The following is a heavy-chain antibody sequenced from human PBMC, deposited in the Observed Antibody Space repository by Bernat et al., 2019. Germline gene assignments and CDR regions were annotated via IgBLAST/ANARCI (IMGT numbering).Heavy chain of an antibody. J-gene: IGHJ3*02. CDR1: GFTFFNYA. Sequence: EVQLSESGGGLAQPGGSLRLSCAASGFTFFNYAMSWVRQAPGKGLEWVSGISGSGGSTNYADSVKGRFTISRDNSKNTLYLQMNSLRGEDTALYYCAIRCDADAFDIWGQGTMVTVSS. CDR3: AIRCDADAFDI. D-gene: IGHD2-21*02. V-gene: IGHV3-23*01. CDR2: ISGSGGST.